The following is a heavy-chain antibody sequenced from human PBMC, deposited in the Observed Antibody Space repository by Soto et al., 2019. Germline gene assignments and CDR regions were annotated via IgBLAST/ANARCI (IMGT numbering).Heavy chain of an antibody. V-gene: IGHV3-64*01. CDR1: GFTLSGYA. Sequence: GGSLRLSCAASGFTLSGYAVDWVRQAPGKGLEYVSGISSNGVGTYYANSVQGRFTISRDNSKNTVYLQMGSLRPEDMAVYYCARRARPDFYYMDVWGKGTTVTVSS. J-gene: IGHJ6*03. CDR2: ISSNGVGT. D-gene: IGHD6-6*01. CDR3: ARRARPDFYYMDV.